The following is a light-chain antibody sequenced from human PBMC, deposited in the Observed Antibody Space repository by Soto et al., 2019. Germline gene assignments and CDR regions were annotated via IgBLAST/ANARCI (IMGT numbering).Light chain of an antibody. CDR1: SSDVGNYNV. CDR2: EVN. V-gene: IGLV2-23*02. CDR3: CSYAGRSTVV. J-gene: IGLJ2*01. Sequence: QSVLTQPASVSGSLGQSITISCTGNSSDVGNYNVVSWYQQHPGKAPKLIIYEVNKRPSGVSDRFSGSKSGNTASLTISGLQAEDEADYYCCSYAGRSTVVFGGGTKLTVL.